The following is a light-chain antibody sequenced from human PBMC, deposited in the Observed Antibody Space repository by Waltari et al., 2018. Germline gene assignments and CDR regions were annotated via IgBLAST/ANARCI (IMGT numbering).Light chain of an antibody. CDR3: QSDRV. Sequence: DLTQQPSVPVSPGQTAKITCSGDALPNQYTYWYQLKPGRAPVVVIFKDTKRPSGIPDRFSASNSGTSVTLTINSVHADDEADYYCQSDRVFGGGTKLTVL. V-gene: IGLV3-25*03. CDR2: KDT. J-gene: IGLJ3*02. CDR1: ALPNQY.